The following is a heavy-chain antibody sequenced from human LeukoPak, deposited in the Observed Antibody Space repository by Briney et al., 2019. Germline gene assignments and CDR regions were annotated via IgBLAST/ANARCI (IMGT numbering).Heavy chain of an antibody. J-gene: IGHJ2*01. Sequence: GGSLRLSCAASGFTFDDYGMSWVRQAPGKGLEWVSGINWNGGSTGYVDSVKGRFTISRDNAKNSLYLQMNSLRAEDTALYYCARWYSSGWHWYFDLWGRGTLVTVSS. V-gene: IGHV3-20*04. CDR3: ARWYSSGWHWYFDL. CDR2: INWNGGST. CDR1: GFTFDDYG. D-gene: IGHD6-19*01.